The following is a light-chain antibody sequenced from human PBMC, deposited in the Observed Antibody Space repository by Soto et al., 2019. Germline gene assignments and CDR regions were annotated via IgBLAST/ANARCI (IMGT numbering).Light chain of an antibody. CDR3: QQYYSYPWT. Sequence: DIQMTQSPSTLSGPVGDRVTITCRASQTISSWLAWYQQKPGKAPKLLIYAASTLQSGVPSRFSGSGSGTDFTLTISCLQSEDFATYYCQQYYSYPWTFGQGTKVDIK. CDR1: QTISSW. V-gene: IGKV1-5*01. CDR2: AAS. J-gene: IGKJ1*01.